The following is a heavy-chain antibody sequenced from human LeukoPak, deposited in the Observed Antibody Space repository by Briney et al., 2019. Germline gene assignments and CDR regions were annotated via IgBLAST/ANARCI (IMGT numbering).Heavy chain of an antibody. D-gene: IGHD6-6*01. Sequence: GGSLRLSCAASGFTFSNIAMSWVRKVPGKGLEWVSTISVSGGNTYYADSVKGRFTISRDNSKNTLYLQMSSMRADYTAVYYCGGSRSFFWGQGTLVTVSS. CDR2: ISVSGGNT. CDR1: GFTFSNIA. J-gene: IGHJ4*02. CDR3: GGSRSFF. V-gene: IGHV3-23*01.